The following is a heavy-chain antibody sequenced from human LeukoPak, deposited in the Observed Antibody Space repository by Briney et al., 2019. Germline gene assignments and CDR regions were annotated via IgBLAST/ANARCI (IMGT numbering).Heavy chain of an antibody. D-gene: IGHD1-26*01. CDR2: INPSGGST. V-gene: IGHV1-46*01. J-gene: IGHJ4*02. CDR1: GYTFTSYY. Sequence: ASVKVSCKASGYTFTSYYMHRVRQAPGQGLEWMGIINPSGGSTSYAQKFRGRVTMTRDTSTSTVYMELNSPRSEDTAVYYCARSPGGIVGARPFDYWGQGTLVTVSS. CDR3: ARSPGGIVGARPFDY.